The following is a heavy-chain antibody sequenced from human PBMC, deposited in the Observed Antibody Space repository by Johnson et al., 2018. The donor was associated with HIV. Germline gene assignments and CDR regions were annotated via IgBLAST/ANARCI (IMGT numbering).Heavy chain of an antibody. J-gene: IGHJ3*02. V-gene: IGHV3-23*04. CDR1: GFKYAA. CDR2: TPGGDGGT. Sequence: EVQLVESGGGLVQPGGSLRVSCAASGFKYAASGLAFSNYAVKWVSHTPGGDGGTSFADSVKGRCTISRDNDKNSLYLQMNSLRAEDTAFYYCARRDSGSLSFDIWGQGTMVTVSS. CDR3: ARRDSGSLSFDI. D-gene: IGHD1-26*01.